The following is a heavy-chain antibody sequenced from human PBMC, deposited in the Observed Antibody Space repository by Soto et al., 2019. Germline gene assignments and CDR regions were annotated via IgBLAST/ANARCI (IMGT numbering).Heavy chain of an antibody. Sequence: GGSLRLSCAASGFPFSSYSMNWVRQAPGKGLEWVSYISSSSSTIYYADSVKGRFTISRDNAKNSLYLQMNSLRAEDTAVYYCARARIAAAGRYYMDVWGKGTTVTVSS. CDR3: ARARIAAAGRYYMDV. CDR2: ISSSSSTI. D-gene: IGHD6-13*01. V-gene: IGHV3-48*01. J-gene: IGHJ6*03. CDR1: GFPFSSYS.